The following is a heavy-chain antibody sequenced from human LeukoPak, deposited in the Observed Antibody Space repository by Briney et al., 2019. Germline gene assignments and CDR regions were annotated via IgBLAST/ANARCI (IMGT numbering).Heavy chain of an antibody. CDR3: AKDREMNYYDSSGYCDY. Sequence: GGSLRLSCAASGFSFSSYAMNWVRQAPGKGLEWVSVISDSGGSTYYADSVKGRFTISRDNSKNTLYLQMNSLRVEDTAVYYCAKDREMNYYDSSGYCDYWGQGTLVTVSS. CDR1: GFSFSSYA. J-gene: IGHJ4*02. CDR2: ISDSGGST. V-gene: IGHV3-23*01. D-gene: IGHD3-22*01.